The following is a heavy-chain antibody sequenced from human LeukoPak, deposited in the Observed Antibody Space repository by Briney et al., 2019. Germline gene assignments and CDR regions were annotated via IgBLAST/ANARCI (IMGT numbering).Heavy chain of an antibody. V-gene: IGHV1-8*01. J-gene: IGHJ4*02. D-gene: IGHD4-23*01. CDR1: GYTFRSYE. CDR3: ARGHYGGNRYFDI. Sequence: ASVTVSCKASGYTFRSYEINWVRQAPGQGLEWVGWIHPNSGKTGYAQKFQGRVTMTRDTSTETAFMELSSLKFDDTAIFYCARGHYGGNRYFDIWGQGTLVTVSS. CDR2: IHPNSGKT.